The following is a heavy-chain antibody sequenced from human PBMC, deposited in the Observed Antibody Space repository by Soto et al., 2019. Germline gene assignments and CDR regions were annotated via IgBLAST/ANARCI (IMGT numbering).Heavy chain of an antibody. V-gene: IGHV3-33*01. CDR1: GFTFSSYG. J-gene: IGHJ6*02. CDR2: IWYDGSNK. Sequence: QVQLVESGGGVVQPGRSLRLSCAASGFTFSSYGMHWVRQAPGKGLEWVAVIWYDGSNKYYADSVKGRFTISRDNSKNTLYLQMNSLRAEDTAVYYCARDRGLSTMIVVANYGMDVWGQGTTVTVSS. CDR3: ARDRGLSTMIVVANYGMDV. D-gene: IGHD3-22*01.